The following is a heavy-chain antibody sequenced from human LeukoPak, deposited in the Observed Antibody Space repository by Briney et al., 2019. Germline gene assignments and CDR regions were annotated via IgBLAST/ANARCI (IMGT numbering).Heavy chain of an antibody. CDR3: ARHQGFWSGYYYY. CDR1: VGSFSGYY. V-gene: IGHV4-34*01. CDR2: INHSGST. Sequence: SETLSLTCAVYVGSFSGYYWSWIRQPPGKGLEWIGEINHSGSTNYNPSLKSRVTISVDTSKNQFSLKLNSVTAADTAVYYCARHQGFWSGYYYYWGQGTLVTVSS. D-gene: IGHD3-3*01. J-gene: IGHJ4*02.